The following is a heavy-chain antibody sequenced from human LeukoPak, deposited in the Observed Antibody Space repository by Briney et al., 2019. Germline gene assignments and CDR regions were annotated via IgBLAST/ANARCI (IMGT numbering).Heavy chain of an antibody. Sequence: ASMKVSCKASGYTFTGYYMHWVRQAPGQGLEWMGWINPNSGGTNYAQKFQGRVTMTRDTSISTAYMELSRLRSDDTAVYYCARGSGSYYHVSRPPDYWGQGTLVTVSS. V-gene: IGHV1-2*02. CDR1: GYTFTGYY. J-gene: IGHJ4*02. CDR2: INPNSGGT. CDR3: ARGSGSYYHVSRPPDY. D-gene: IGHD3-10*01.